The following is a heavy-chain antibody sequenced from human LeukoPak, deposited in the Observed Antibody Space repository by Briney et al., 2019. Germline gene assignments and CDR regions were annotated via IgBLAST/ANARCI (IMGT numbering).Heavy chain of an antibody. Sequence: SETLSLTCTVSGGSISSYYWSWIRQPPGRGLEWIGYIYYSGSTNYNPSLKSRVTISVDTSKNQFSLKLSSVTAADTAVYYCARTWYYYDSSGMGYYFDYWGQGTLVTVSS. V-gene: IGHV4-59*01. CDR2: IYYSGST. J-gene: IGHJ4*02. CDR1: GGSISSYY. D-gene: IGHD3-22*01. CDR3: ARTWYYYDSSGMGYYFDY.